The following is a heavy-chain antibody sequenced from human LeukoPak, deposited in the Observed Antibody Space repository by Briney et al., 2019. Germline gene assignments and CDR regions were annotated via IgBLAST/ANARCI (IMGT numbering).Heavy chain of an antibody. V-gene: IGHV3-23*01. CDR2: ISGSVSGFGSPT. CDR1: GFSFSSYD. J-gene: IGHJ4*02. CDR3: AKDYGDYLILGYFDY. Sequence: GGSLRLSCEASGFSFSSYDMSWVRQAPGKGLEWVSGISGSVSGFGSPTKYADSVKGRLTISRDNSKNTLYLQMNSLRAEDTAVYYCAKDYGDYLILGYFDYWGQGTLVTVSS. D-gene: IGHD4-17*01.